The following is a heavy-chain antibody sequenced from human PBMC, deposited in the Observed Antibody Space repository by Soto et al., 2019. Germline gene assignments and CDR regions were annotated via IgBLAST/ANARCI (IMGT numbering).Heavy chain of an antibody. CDR1: KLTVGSSY. CDR3: AKDLYRGDWFDP. Sequence: EVQLVETGGGLIQPGGSLRLSCAASKLTVGSSYMTWVRQAPGKGLEWVSVISGSGGSTYYADSVKGRFTISRDNSKNTLYLQMNSLRAEDTAVYYCAKDLYRGDWFDPWGQGTLVTVSS. D-gene: IGHD1-26*01. V-gene: IGHV3-53*02. J-gene: IGHJ5*02. CDR2: ISGSGGST.